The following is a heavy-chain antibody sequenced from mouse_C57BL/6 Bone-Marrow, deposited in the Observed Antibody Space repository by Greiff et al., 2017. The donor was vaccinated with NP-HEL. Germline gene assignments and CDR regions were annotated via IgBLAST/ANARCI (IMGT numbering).Heavy chain of an antibody. D-gene: IGHD3-1*01. CDR1: GYTFTSYW. Sequence: QVQLQQSGAELVRPGTSVKLSCKASGYTFTSYWIGWAKQRPGHGLEWIGEIYPGSGYTNYNEKFKGKATLTADKSSSTAYMQFSSLTSEDSAIYDCARSGPLGTWLADWGKGTLVTVAA. CDR2: IYPGSGYT. CDR3: ARSGPLGTWLAD. J-gene: IGHJ3*01. V-gene: IGHV1-63*01.